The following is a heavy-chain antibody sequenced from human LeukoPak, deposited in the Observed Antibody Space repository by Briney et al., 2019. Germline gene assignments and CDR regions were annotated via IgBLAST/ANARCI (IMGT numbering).Heavy chain of an antibody. D-gene: IGHD5-12*01. CDR3: VRDVDRGATNRISNYYYDMDV. Sequence: ASVRDSCVDPRYTSTGDRICWRRQAPGQGLEWMGWISAYNGNTNYAQKLQGRVTMTTDTSTSTAYIELRSLRSDDTAVCCLVRDVDRGATNRISNYYYDMDVWAEEGTVTVSS. CDR1: RYTSTGDR. CDR2: ISAYNGNT. V-gene: IGHV1-18*01. J-gene: IGHJ6*01.